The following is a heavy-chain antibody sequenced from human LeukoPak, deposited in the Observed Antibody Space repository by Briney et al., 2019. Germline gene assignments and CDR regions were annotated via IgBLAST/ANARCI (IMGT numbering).Heavy chain of an antibody. CDR2: IRGAEGGT. J-gene: IGHJ4*02. Sequence: PGGSLRPSCAASGFTINTFTMNWVRQAPGKGLEWVSTIRGAEGGTYYADSVKGRFTISRDNFENTLYLQMNYLREEDTALYYCAKAFSSGWSPFDYWGQGALVTVSS. D-gene: IGHD6-19*01. V-gene: IGHV3-23*01. CDR3: AKAFSSGWSPFDY. CDR1: GFTINTFT.